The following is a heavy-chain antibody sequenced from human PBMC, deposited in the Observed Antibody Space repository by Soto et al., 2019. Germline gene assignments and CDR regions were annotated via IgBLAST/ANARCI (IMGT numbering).Heavy chain of an antibody. CDR3: ASPVVPAAIFPHYYGMDV. CDR2: ISAYNGNT. D-gene: IGHD2-2*01. J-gene: IGHJ6*02. CDR1: GYTFTSYG. V-gene: IGHV1-18*04. Sequence: ASVKVSCKASGYTFTSYGISWVLQAPGQGLEWMGWISAYNGNTNYAQKLQGRVTMTTDTSTSTAYMELRSLRSDDTAVYYCASPVVPAAIFPHYYGMDVWGQGTTVTVSS.